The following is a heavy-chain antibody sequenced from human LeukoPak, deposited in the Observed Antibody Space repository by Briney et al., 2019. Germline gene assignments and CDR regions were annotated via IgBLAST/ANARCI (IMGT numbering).Heavy chain of an antibody. D-gene: IGHD2-2*01. V-gene: IGHV4-39*02. CDR2: IYYSGTT. J-gene: IGHJ4*02. CDR3: ASLSRDCSRIRCSSKVDY. Sequence: SETLSLTCSVSGGSISTRNYYWGWIRQPPGKGLEWIGSIYYSGTTYYNPSLKSRVTISADTSKNHFSLRLSSVTAAGTAVYYCASLSRDCSRIRCSSKVDYWGQGTLVTVSS. CDR1: GGSISTRNYY.